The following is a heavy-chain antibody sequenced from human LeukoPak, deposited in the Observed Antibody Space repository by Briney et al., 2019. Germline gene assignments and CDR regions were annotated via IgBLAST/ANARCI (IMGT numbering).Heavy chain of an antibody. V-gene: IGHV4-31*03. J-gene: IGHJ4*02. CDR3: ARGGRWIQLWYADY. Sequence: SQTLSLTCTVSGGSISSGVYYWSWIRQHPGKGLEWIGYIYYSGSTYYNPSLKSRVTISVDTSKNQFSLKLSSVTAADTAVYYCARGGRWIQLWYADYWGQGTLVTVSS. CDR1: GGSISSGVYY. CDR2: IYYSGST. D-gene: IGHD5-18*01.